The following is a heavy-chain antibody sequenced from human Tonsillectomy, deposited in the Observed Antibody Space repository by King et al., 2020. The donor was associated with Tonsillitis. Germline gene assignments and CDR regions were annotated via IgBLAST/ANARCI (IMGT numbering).Heavy chain of an antibody. CDR1: GGSISSSSYY. V-gene: IGHV4-39*01. J-gene: IGHJ4*02. CDR2: IYYSGST. CDR3: ARRYSSSWYESAGGIFDY. Sequence: QLQLQESGPGLVKPSETLSLTCTVSGGSISSSSYYWGWIRQPPGKGLEWIGSIYYSGSTYYNPSLKSRVTISVDTSKNQFSLKLSSVTAADTAVYYCARRYSSSWYESAGGIFDYWGQGTLVTVSS. D-gene: IGHD6-13*01.